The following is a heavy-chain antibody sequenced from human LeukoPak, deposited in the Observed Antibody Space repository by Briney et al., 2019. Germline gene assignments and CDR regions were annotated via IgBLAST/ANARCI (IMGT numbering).Heavy chain of an antibody. CDR1: GYTFTSYG. CDR3: ARDGAVTTYYYYGMDV. CDR2: ISAYNGNT. Sequence: GASVKVSCKASGYTFTSYGISWARQAPGQGLEWMGWISAYNGNTNYAQKLQGRVTMTTDTSTSTAYMELRSLRSDDTAVYYCARDGAVTTYYYYGMDVWGQGTTVTVSS. D-gene: IGHD4-11*01. V-gene: IGHV1-18*01. J-gene: IGHJ6*02.